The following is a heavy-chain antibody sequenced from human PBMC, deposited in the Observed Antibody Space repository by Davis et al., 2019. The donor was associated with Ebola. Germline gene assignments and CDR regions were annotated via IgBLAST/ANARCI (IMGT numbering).Heavy chain of an antibody. D-gene: IGHD5-18*01. CDR2: IIPIFGTA. CDR1: GGTFSSYA. CDR3: ASSPRYSYDNRLDY. V-gene: IGHV1-69*13. Sequence: AASVKVSCKASGGTFSSYAISWVRQAPGQGLEWMGGIIPIFGTANYAQKFQGRVTITADESTSTAYMELSSLRSEDTAVYYCASSPRYSYDNRLDYWGQGTLVTVSS. J-gene: IGHJ4*02.